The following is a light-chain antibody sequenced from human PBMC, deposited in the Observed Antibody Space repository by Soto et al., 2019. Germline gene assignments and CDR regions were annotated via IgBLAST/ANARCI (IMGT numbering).Light chain of an antibody. Sequence: VLTQPPSASGTPGQRVTISCSGSSSNIGSNTVNWYQQLPGTAPKLVIHTNDQRPSGVPDRFSGSKSGTSASLAISGLHSEDEADYYCVAWDDSLNGYVVFGGGTKLTVL. CDR3: VAWDDSLNGYVV. CDR2: TND. J-gene: IGLJ2*01. CDR1: SSNIGSNT. V-gene: IGLV1-44*01.